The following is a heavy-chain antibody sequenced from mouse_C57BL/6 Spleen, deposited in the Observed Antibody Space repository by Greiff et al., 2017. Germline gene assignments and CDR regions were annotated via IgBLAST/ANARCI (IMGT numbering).Heavy chain of an antibody. V-gene: IGHV14-4*01. D-gene: IGHD2-5*01. J-gene: IGHJ3*01. CDR1: GFNIKDDY. CDR3: TTGGVTTSAY. Sequence: VHVKQSGAELVRPGASVKLSCTASGFNIKDDYMHWVKQRPEQGLEWIGWIDPENGDTEYASKFQGKATITADTSSNTAYLQLSSLTSEDTAVYYCTTGGVTTSAYWGQGTLVTVSA. CDR2: IDPENGDT.